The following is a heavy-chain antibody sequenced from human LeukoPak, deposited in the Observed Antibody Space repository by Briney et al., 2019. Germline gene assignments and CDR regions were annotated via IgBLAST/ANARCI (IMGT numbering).Heavy chain of an antibody. CDR1: GFTFSSYG. D-gene: IGHD3-22*01. V-gene: IGHV3-33*06. Sequence: GGSLRLSCAASGFTFSSYGMHWVRQAPGKGLEWVAVIWYDGSNKYYADSVKGRFTISRDNSKNTLYLQMDSLRAEDTAVYYCAKAPYYYDSSGHQRGAFDIWGQGTMVTVSS. CDR2: IWYDGSNK. CDR3: AKAPYYYDSSGHQRGAFDI. J-gene: IGHJ3*02.